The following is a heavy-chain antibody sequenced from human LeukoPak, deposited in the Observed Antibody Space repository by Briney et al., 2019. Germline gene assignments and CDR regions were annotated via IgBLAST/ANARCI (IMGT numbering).Heavy chain of an antibody. Sequence: GGSLRLSCAASGFTVISNYMIWVRQAPGKGLEWVSLIYRGDTTYYADSVKGRFTISEDNSKNTLYLQMNSLRVEDTAVYFRARGPSRYYFDYWGQGTLVTVSS. D-gene: IGHD2-2*01. V-gene: IGHV3-53*01. CDR3: ARGPSRYYFDY. CDR2: IYRGDTT. J-gene: IGHJ4*02. CDR1: GFTVISNY.